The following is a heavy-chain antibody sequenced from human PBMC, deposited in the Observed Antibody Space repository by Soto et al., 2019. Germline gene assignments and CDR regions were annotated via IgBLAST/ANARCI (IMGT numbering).Heavy chain of an antibody. D-gene: IGHD5-18*01. J-gene: IGHJ4*02. CDR2: IWYDGSNK. CDR1: GFTFSSYG. CDR3: ARDPLTAMVTVDDY. V-gene: IGHV3-33*01. Sequence: GGSLRLSCAASGFTFSSYGMHWVRQAPGKGLEWVAVIWYDGSNKYYADSVKGRFTISRDNSKNTLYLQMNSLRAEDTAVYYCARDPLTAMVTVDDYWGQGTLVTVSS.